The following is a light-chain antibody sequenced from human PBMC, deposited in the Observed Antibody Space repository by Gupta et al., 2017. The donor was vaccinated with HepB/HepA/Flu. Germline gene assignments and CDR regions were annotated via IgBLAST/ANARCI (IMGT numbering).Light chain of an antibody. CDR3: MQALQTPRT. CDR2: LGS. V-gene: IGKV2-28*01. CDR1: QSLLHSNGYNY. Sequence: MVMTQSPLSLPVTPGEPAFISCRSSQSLLHSNGYNYLDWYLQKPGQSPQLLIYLGSNRASGVPDRFSGSGSGTDFTLKISRVEAEDVGVYYCMQALQTPRTFGQGTKVEIK. J-gene: IGKJ1*01.